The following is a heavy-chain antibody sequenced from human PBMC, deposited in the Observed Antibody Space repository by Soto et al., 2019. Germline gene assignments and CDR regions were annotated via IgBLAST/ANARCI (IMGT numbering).Heavy chain of an antibody. V-gene: IGHV3-30*18. Sequence: QVQLVESGGGVVQPGRSLRLSCAASGFTFSSYGMHWVRQAPGKGLEWVAVISYDGSNKYYADSVKGRFTISRDNSXNXQYLQMNSLTAEDTAVYYCAKSGGDYPPNDYYGMDVWGQGTTVTVSS. J-gene: IGHJ6*02. CDR1: GFTFSSYG. CDR2: ISYDGSNK. CDR3: AKSGGDYPPNDYYGMDV. D-gene: IGHD4-17*01.